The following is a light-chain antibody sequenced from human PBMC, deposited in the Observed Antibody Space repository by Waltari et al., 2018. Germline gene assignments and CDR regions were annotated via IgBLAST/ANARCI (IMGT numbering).Light chain of an antibody. CDR2: DAS. CDR1: RIVNSQ. CDR3: QQRSKWPWS. J-gene: IGKJ1*01. V-gene: IGKV3-11*01. Sequence: CGTSRIVNSQLSGYQHKPGQAPMLRIDDASIRVTGISARFSGSGSGTDFTLTISSLEPEDFAVYYCQQRSKWPWSFGQGTKVEIK.